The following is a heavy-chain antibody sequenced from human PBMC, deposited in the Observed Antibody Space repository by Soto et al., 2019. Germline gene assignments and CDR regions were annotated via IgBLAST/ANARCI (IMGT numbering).Heavy chain of an antibody. V-gene: IGHV5-51*01. J-gene: IGHJ4*02. Sequence: PGESLKISCKGSGYSFTNHWIGWVRQMPGKGLEWMGIIYPGDSDTRYSPSFQGQVTISADKSISTAYLQWSSLKASDTAIYYCATEGLSGYYLFDYWGQGTLVTVSS. CDR3: ATEGLSGYYLFDY. D-gene: IGHD3-22*01. CDR1: GYSFTNHW. CDR2: IYPGDSDT.